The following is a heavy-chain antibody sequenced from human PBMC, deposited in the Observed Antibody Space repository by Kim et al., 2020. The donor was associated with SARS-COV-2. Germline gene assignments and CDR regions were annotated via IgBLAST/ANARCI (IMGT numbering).Heavy chain of an antibody. V-gene: IGHV3-30*04. CDR1: GFTFSSYA. CDR3: ARTWIQLWSRLGFDY. D-gene: IGHD5-18*01. J-gene: IGHJ4*02. Sequence: GGSLRLSCAASGFTFSSYAMHWVRQAPGKGLEWVAVISYDGSNKYYADSVKGRFTISRDNSKNTLYLQMNSLRAEDTAVYYCARTWIQLWSRLGFDYWGQGTLVTVST. CDR2: ISYDGSNK.